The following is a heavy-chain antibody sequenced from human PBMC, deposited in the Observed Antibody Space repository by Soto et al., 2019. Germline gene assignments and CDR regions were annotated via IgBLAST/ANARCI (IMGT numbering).Heavy chain of an antibody. CDR1: GDSIRSYF. D-gene: IGHD2-15*01. CDR2: ISYSVAG. V-gene: IGHV4-59*13. J-gene: IGHJ4*02. CDR3: ARGSVGSGRKFHY. Sequence: SETLSLTCTVSGDSIRSYFWSWIRQPPGQGLEWIGYISYSVAGNYNPSLKSRVTISVDTSKNQFSLTLKSVTAADTAVYSCARGSVGSGRKFHYCGPGTLGTDS.